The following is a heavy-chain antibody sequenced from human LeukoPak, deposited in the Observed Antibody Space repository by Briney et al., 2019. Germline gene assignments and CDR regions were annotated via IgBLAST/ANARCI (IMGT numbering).Heavy chain of an antibody. Sequence: GASVKVSCKASGGTFSSYAISWVRQAPGQGPEWIGGIIPISGTAKYAQKLQGRVTISADMSTGTAYMELSSLSSEDTAVYYCARVRDGYNDAYGVWGQGTVVTVPS. CDR2: IIPISGTA. D-gene: IGHD5-24*01. CDR3: ARVRDGYNDAYGV. J-gene: IGHJ3*01. CDR1: GGTFSSYA. V-gene: IGHV1-69*06.